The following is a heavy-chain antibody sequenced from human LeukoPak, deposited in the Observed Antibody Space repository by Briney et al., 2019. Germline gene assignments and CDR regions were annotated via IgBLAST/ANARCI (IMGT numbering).Heavy chain of an antibody. CDR1: GFSFRRYA. D-gene: IGHD5-24*01. V-gene: IGHV3-23*01. Sequence: GGSLRLSCAASGFSFRRYAMNWVRQAPGRGLEWVAVISGPGPSTVYADSVRGRFTISRDNSKNTLFLQLASLRVEDTAIYYCAKEEMPHAFDLWGQGTMVTVSS. CDR3: AKEEMPHAFDL. J-gene: IGHJ3*01. CDR2: ISGPGPST.